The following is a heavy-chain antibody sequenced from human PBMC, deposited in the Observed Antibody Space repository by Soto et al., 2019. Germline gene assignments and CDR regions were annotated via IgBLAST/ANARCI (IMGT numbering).Heavy chain of an antibody. CDR2: IIPILGIA. CDR3: ARDVVGATGTPLDY. V-gene: IGHV1-69*08. D-gene: IGHD1-26*01. J-gene: IGHJ4*02. CDR1: GGTFSRYT. Sequence: QVQLVQSGAEVKKPGSSVKVSCKASGGTFSRYTISWVRQAPGQGLEWMGRIIPILGIANYAQKFQGRVTITADKSTSTAYMELSSLRSEDTAVYYCARDVVGATGTPLDYWGQGTLVTVSS.